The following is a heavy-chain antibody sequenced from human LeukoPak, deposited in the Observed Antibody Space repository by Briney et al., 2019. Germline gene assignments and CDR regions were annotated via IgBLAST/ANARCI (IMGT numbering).Heavy chain of an antibody. CDR1: GYAFSSYG. CDR2: ISGYNGNT. CDR3: ARDWHSVSSTREIYFDY. V-gene: IGHV1-18*01. J-gene: IGHJ4*02. Sequence: ASVKVSCKASGYAFSSYGISWVRQAPGQGLEWMGWISGYNGNTNYAQKLQGRVTMTTDTSTTTAYMGLRSLRYDDTAVYYCARDWHSVSSTREIYFDYWGQGTRVTVSS. D-gene: IGHD5/OR15-5a*01.